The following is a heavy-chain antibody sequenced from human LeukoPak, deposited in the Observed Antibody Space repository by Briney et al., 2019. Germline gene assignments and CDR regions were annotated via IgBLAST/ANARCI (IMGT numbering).Heavy chain of an antibody. D-gene: IGHD1-26*01. CDR3: AKANPSGTYYFHY. J-gene: IGHJ4*02. Sequence: GGSLRLSCSASGFTFSSYAMHWVRQAPGKGLEYVSAISSNGGSTYYANSVKGRFTISRDNSKNTLYLQVNSLRVEDTALYYCAKANPSGTYYFHYWGQGTLVTVSS. V-gene: IGHV3-64*04. CDR1: GFTFSSYA. CDR2: ISSNGGST.